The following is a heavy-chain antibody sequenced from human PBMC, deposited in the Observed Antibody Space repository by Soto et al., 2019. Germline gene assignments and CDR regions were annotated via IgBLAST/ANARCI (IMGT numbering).Heavy chain of an antibody. CDR3: VKDRRYFDWTIFGDDAFDI. CDR1: GFTFSSYA. CDR2: ISGSGGST. J-gene: IGHJ3*02. Sequence: GGSLRLSCAASGFTFSSYAMSWVRQAPGKGLEWVSAISGSGGSTYYADSVKGRFTISRDNSKNTLYLQMNSLRAEDTAVYYCVKDRRYFDWTIFGDDAFDIWGQGTMVTVSS. D-gene: IGHD3-9*01. V-gene: IGHV3-23*01.